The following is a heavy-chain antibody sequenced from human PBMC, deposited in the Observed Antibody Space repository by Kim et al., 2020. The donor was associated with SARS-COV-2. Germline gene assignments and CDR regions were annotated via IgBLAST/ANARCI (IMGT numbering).Heavy chain of an antibody. Sequence: DSVKGRFTISRDISKNTLYLQMNSLRAEDTAVYYCAKPGFLGWERGYFDYWGQGTLVTVSA. V-gene: IGHV3-23*01. J-gene: IGHJ4*02. CDR3: AKPGFLGWERGYFDY. D-gene: IGHD1-1*01.